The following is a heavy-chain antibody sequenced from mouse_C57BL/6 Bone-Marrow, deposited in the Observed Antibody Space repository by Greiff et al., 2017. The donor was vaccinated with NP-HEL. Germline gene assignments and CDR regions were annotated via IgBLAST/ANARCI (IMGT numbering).Heavy chain of an antibody. V-gene: IGHV1-72*01. Sequence: VQLQQPGAELVKPGASVKLSCKASCYTFTSYWMHWVKQRPGRGLEWIGRIDPNSGGTKYNEKFKSKATLTVDKPSSTAYMHLSSLTSEDSAVYYCASTVVAFYYFDYWGQGTTLTVSS. D-gene: IGHD1-1*01. CDR2: IDPNSGGT. J-gene: IGHJ2*01. CDR3: ASTVVAFYYFDY. CDR1: CYTFTSYW.